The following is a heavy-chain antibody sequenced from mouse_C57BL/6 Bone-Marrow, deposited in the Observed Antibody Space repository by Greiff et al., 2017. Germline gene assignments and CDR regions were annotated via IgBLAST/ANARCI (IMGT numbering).Heavy chain of an antibody. CDR3: ARGGYDAMDY. J-gene: IGHJ4*01. D-gene: IGHD3-1*01. CDR2: INPGSGGT. V-gene: IGHV1-54*01. CDR1: GYAFTNYL. Sequence: VQLQQSGAELVRPGTSVKVSCKASGYAFTNYLIEWVKQRPGQGLEWIGVINPGSGGTNYNEKFKGKATLTADTSSSTAYMQLSSLASEDYAVYFCARGGYDAMDYWGQGTSVTVSS.